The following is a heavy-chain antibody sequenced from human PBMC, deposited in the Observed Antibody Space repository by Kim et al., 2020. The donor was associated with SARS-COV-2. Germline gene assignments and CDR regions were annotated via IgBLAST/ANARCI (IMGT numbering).Heavy chain of an antibody. CDR2: T. D-gene: IGHD6-19*01. Sequence: TNYAQKFQGRVTMTRDTSISTAYMELSRLRSDDTAVYYCARGISVAGPDYWGQGTLVTVSS. V-gene: IGHV1-2*02. CDR3: ARGISVAGPDY. J-gene: IGHJ4*02.